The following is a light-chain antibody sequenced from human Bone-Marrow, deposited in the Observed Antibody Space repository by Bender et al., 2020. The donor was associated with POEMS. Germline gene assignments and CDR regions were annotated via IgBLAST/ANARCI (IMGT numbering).Light chain of an antibody. CDR3: SSYSASNTYV. Sequence: QSALTQPASLSGSPGQSISISCTGTRSDVGAYNLVSWYQQYPNKAPKLLIYEVYEWPSGVSNRFSGSKSANTASLTISGLQPEDEADYYCSSYSASNTYVFGTGTQVTVL. V-gene: IGLV2-14*02. CDR1: RSDVGAYNL. CDR2: EVY. J-gene: IGLJ1*01.